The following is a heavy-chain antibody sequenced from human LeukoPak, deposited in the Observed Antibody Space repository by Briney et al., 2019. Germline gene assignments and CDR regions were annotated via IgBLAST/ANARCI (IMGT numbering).Heavy chain of an antibody. J-gene: IGHJ4*02. CDR3: ARLGVSSSVNFDY. CDR2: IYYNGST. D-gene: IGHD6-13*01. CDR1: GGSISSSSYY. V-gene: IGHV4-39*01. Sequence: SSETLSLTCTVSGGSISSSSYYWGWIRQPPGKGLEWIGSIYYNGSTYYNPSLKSRVTISVGTSKNQFSLKLSSVTAADTAVYYCARLGVSSSVNFDYWGQGTLVTVSS.